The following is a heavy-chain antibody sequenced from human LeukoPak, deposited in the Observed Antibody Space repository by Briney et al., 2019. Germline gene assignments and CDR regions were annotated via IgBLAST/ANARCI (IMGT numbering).Heavy chain of an antibody. V-gene: IGHV1-69*04. CDR1: GGTFSSYA. J-gene: IGHJ4*02. D-gene: IGHD5-18*01. Sequence: SVKLSCKASGGTFSSYAISWVRQAPGQGLEWMGRIIPILGIANYAQKFQGRVTITADKSTSTAYMELSSLRSEDTAVYYCARTPDTAMVPFDYWGQGTLVTVSS. CDR2: IIPILGIA. CDR3: ARTPDTAMVPFDY.